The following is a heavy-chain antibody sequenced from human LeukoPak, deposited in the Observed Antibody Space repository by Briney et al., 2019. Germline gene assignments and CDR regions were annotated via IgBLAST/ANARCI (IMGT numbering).Heavy chain of an antibody. Sequence: GGSLRLSCAASGFTFSSYSMNWVRQAPGKGLEWVSYITGGSSTIYYADSVKGRFTISRDNAKNSLYLQMSSLRAEDTAVYYCARHLSGDDIWGQGTMVTVSS. CDR1: GFTFSSYS. J-gene: IGHJ3*02. CDR3: ARHLSGDDI. CDR2: ITGGSSTI. V-gene: IGHV3-48*01. D-gene: IGHD4-17*01.